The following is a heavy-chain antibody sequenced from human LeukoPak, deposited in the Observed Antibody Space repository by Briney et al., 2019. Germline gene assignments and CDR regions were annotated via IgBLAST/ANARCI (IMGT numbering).Heavy chain of an antibody. D-gene: IGHD6-6*01. V-gene: IGHV3-23*01. CDR2: ISGSGGST. CDR3: AKPRIAARLVPGRAVGY. Sequence: GGSLRLSCAASGFTFSSYAMSWVRKAPGKGLEWVSDISGSGGSTYYADSVKGRFTISRDNSKNTLYLQMNSLRAEDTAVYYCAKPRIAARLVPGRAVGYWGQGTLVTVSS. CDR1: GFTFSSYA. J-gene: IGHJ4*02.